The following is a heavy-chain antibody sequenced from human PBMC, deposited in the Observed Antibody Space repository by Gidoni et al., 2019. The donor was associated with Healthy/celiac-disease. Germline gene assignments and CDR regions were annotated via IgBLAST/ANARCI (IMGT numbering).Heavy chain of an antibody. J-gene: IGHJ1*01. CDR1: GGSISSYY. Sequence: QVQLQESGPGLVKPSETLSLTCTVSGGSISSYYWSWIRQPPGKGLEWIGYIYYSGSTNYNPSRKSRVTISVDMSKNQFSLKLSSVTAADTAVYYCARGRGGGNGPGGYFQHWGQGTLVTVSS. CDR2: IYYSGST. CDR3: ARGRGGGNGPGGYFQH. V-gene: IGHV4-59*01. D-gene: IGHD2-15*01.